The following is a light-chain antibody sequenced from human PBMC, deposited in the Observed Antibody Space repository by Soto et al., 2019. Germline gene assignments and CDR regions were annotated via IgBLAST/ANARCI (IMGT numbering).Light chain of an antibody. J-gene: IGLJ1*01. CDR3: QSSDSSLSGDV. CDR2: GNS. V-gene: IGLV1-40*01. Sequence: QSVLTQPPSVSGAPGQRVTISCTGSSSNIGAGYDVHWYQQLPGTAPKLLIYGNSNRPSGVPDRFSGSKSGTSASLAITGLQAEDAADYYCQSSDSSLSGDVFGTGTKLTVL. CDR1: SSNIGAGYD.